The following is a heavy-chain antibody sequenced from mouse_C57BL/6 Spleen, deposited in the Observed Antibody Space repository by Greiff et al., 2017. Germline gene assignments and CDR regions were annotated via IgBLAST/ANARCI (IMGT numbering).Heavy chain of an antibody. J-gene: IGHJ2*01. V-gene: IGHV3-6*01. CDR1: GYSITSGYY. Sequence: EVKVEESGPGLVKPSQSLSLTCSVTGYSITSGYYWNWIRQFPGNKLEWMGYISYDGSNNYNPSLKNRISITRDTSKNQFFLKLNSVTTEDTATYYCARDYSSWGQGTTLTVSS. D-gene: IGHD2-12*01. CDR2: ISYDGSN. CDR3: ARDYSS.